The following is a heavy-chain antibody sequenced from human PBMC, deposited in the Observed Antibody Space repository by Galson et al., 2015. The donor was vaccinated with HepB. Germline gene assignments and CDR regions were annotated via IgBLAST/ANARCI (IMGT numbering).Heavy chain of an antibody. CDR1: GGSISSGSYY. CDR3: ARAHYYGSGRYYNWGRTYYFDY. D-gene: IGHD3-10*01. Sequence: TLSLTCPVSGGSISSGSYYWSWIRQPAGKGLEWIGRIYTSGSTNYNPSLKSRVTISVDTSKNQFSLKLSSVTAADTAVYYCARAHYYGSGRYYNWGRTYYFDYWGQGTLVTVSS. CDR2: IYTSGST. J-gene: IGHJ4*02. V-gene: IGHV4-61*02.